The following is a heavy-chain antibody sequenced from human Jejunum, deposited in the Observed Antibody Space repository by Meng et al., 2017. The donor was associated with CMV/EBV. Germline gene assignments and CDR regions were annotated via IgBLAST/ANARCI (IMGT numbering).Heavy chain of an antibody. D-gene: IGHD1-26*01. CDR2: MNTDGSRA. J-gene: IGHJ4*02. CDR1: GFAFSRYW. V-gene: IGHV3-74*01. Sequence: LRLSCAASGFAFSRYWIHWVRQVPGKGLVWVSGMNTDGSRAFYADSVKGRFTISRDNAKNMLYLQMSSLSAEDTAVYYCADFEVGWGQGTLVTVSS. CDR3: ADFEVG.